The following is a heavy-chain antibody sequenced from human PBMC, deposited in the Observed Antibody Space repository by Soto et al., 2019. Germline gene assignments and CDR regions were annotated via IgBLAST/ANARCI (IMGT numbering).Heavy chain of an antibody. CDR3: TTVRRITIFGVSMGYFDY. J-gene: IGHJ4*02. D-gene: IGHD3-3*01. CDR1: GFTFSNAW. V-gene: IGHV3-15*07. CDR2: IKSKTDGGTT. Sequence: GGSLRLSCAASGFTFSNAWMNWVRQAPGKGLEWVGRIKSKTDGGTTDYAAPVKGRFTISRDDSKNTLYLQMNSLKTEDTAVYYCTTVRRITIFGVSMGYFDYWGQGTLVTVSS.